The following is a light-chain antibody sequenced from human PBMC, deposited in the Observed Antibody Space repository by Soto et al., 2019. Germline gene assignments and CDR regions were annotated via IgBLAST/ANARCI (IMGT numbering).Light chain of an antibody. CDR2: EVS. J-gene: IGLJ1*01. V-gene: IGLV2-14*01. Sequence: QSALTQPASVSGSPGQSITISCTGTSSDVGGYNFVSWYQQRPGKAPKLMIYEVSNRPSGLSNRFSGSKSGNTASLTISGLQAGDEADYYCTSYTSSHTVVFGTGTKVTVL. CDR3: TSYTSSHTVV. CDR1: SSDVGGYNF.